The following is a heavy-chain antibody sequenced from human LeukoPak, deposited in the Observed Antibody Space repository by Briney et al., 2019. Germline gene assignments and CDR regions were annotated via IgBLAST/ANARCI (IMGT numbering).Heavy chain of an antibody. CDR3: ANVCCAHDNSGYYRRGLHY. CDR2: IRYDGSNI. V-gene: IGHV3-30*02. J-gene: IGHJ4*02. CDR1: GFTFSTYG. Sequence: GGSLRLSCAASGFTFSTYGMHWVRQAPGKGLEWVAFIRYDGSNIHYAESVKGRFTISRDNSKNTLYVQMNSLRVEDTVVYYCANVCCAHDNSGYYRRGLHYWGQGTLVTVSS. D-gene: IGHD3-22*01.